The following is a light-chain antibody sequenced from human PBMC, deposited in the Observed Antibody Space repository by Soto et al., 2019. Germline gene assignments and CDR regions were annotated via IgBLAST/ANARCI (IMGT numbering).Light chain of an antibody. V-gene: IGKV3-20*01. CDR1: QSVSSSY. CDR3: QQYGSSPWT. CDR2: GAS. Sequence: EIVLTQSPGTLSLSPGERATLSCRASQSVSSSYLAWYQQKPGQAPRLLIYGASSRATGIPDMFSGSGSGTDFTLTISRLEPEDFALYYCQQYGSSPWTFCQGTKVEIK. J-gene: IGKJ1*01.